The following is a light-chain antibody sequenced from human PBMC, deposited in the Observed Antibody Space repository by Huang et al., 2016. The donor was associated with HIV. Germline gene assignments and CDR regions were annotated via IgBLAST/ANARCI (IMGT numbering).Light chain of an antibody. J-gene: IGKJ1*01. Sequence: EIVMTQSPATLSVSPGERATLSRRASQSVSSNLAWYQQKPGQSPRLLISGASTRATGIPARFSGSESGTEFTLTISSLQSEDFAVYYCQQYNNWPWTFGQGTKVEIK. V-gene: IGKV3-15*01. CDR3: QQYNNWPWT. CDR1: QSVSSN. CDR2: GAS.